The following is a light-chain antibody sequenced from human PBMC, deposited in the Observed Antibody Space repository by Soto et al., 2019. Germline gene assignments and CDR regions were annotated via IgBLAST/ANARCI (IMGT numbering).Light chain of an antibody. CDR2: EVT. CDR3: DAFARGAKWV. J-gene: IGLJ3*02. Sequence: QSALTQPPSASGSPGQSVTISFTGTNSDVGGYNYVSWYQQYPGKAPKLLISEVTKRPSGVPDRFSRSKSGNTAYLTVSGIQVEDEADYYCDAFARGAKWVFGGGTKLTVL. CDR1: NSDVGGYNY. V-gene: IGLV2-8*01.